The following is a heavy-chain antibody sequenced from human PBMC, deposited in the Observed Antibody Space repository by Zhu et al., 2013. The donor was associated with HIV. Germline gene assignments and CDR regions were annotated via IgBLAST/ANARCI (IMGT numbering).Heavy chain of an antibody. V-gene: IGHV1-2*02. Sequence: QVQLVQSGAEVKKPGASVKVSCKTSGYTFIDYYMHWVRRAPGQGLEWMGWINPNSGGTNYAQKFQGRVTMTRDTSISTAYMELSRLRSDDTAVYYCARDLNPSYWYFDLWGRGTLVTVSS. CDR3: ARDLNPSYWYFDL. J-gene: IGHJ2*01. CDR2: INPNSGGT. CDR1: GYTFIDYY.